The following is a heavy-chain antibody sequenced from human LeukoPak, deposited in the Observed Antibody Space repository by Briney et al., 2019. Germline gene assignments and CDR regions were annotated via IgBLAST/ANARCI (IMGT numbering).Heavy chain of an antibody. CDR1: GYTFTRYY. CDR2: INPSGGST. Sequence: ASVKVSCKASGYTFTRYYMHWVRQAPGQGLEWMGIINPSGGSTSYAQKFQGRVTMTRDTSTSTVYMELSSLRSEDTAVYYCARAGPSDIAAAGTFYYYYYMDVWGKGTTVTISS. V-gene: IGHV1-46*01. J-gene: IGHJ6*03. CDR3: ARAGPSDIAAAGTFYYYYYMDV. D-gene: IGHD6-13*01.